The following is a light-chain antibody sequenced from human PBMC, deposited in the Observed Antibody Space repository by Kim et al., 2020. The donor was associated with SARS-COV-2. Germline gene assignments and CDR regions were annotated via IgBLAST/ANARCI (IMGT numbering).Light chain of an antibody. Sequence: LSTGERAPPSGRASHSVASRYLAWYQLKPAQAPSLLIFGASSWAAGVPDRFTGSGSGTDFTLTISSLEPEDFAMYYCQQYGTLPYTFGQGTKVEI. CDR2: GAS. V-gene: IGKV3-20*01. CDR1: HSVASRY. J-gene: IGKJ2*01. CDR3: QQYGTLPYT.